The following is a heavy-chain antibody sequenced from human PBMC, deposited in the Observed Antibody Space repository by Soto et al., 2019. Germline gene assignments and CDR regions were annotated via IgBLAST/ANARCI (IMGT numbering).Heavy chain of an antibody. J-gene: IGHJ6*02. Sequence: ASVKGSCKASGYTFTGYYMHWVRQAPGQGLEWMGWINPNSGGTNYAQKFQGRVTMTRDTSISTAYMELSRLRSDDTAVYYCALMNTLRHDYHYYGMDVCGQGTTVTVSS. V-gene: IGHV1-2*02. CDR1: GYTFTGYY. CDR2: INPNSGGT. CDR3: ALMNTLRHDYHYYGMDV. D-gene: IGHD3-16*01.